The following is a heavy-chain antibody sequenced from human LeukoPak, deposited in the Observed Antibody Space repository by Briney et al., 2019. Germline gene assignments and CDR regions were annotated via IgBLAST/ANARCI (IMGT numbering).Heavy chain of an antibody. D-gene: IGHD1-7*01. CDR1: GGSISSSIYY. Sequence: SETLSLTCTVSGGSISSSIYYWGWIRQPPGKGLQWIGSIYYSGNTYYNPSLKSRVTLSVDTSKNQFSLKLSSVTAADTAVHYCARHRNWNYCFDYWGQGTPVTVSS. J-gene: IGHJ4*02. CDR3: ARHRNWNYCFDY. V-gene: IGHV4-39*01. CDR2: IYYSGNT.